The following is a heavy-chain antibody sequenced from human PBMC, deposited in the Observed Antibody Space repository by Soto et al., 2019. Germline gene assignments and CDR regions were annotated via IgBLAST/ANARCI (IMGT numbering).Heavy chain of an antibody. D-gene: IGHD6-13*01. CDR2: ISAYNGNT. J-gene: IGHJ6*02. CDR3: ARDSRFSSSWYGGDDYYYGMDV. Sequence: ASVKVSCKASGYTFTSYGISWVRQAPGQGLEWMGWISAYNGNTNYAQKLQGRVTMTTDTSTSTAYMELRSLRSDDTAVYYCARDSRFSSSWYGGDDYYYGMDVWGQGTTVTVSS. CDR1: GYTFTSYG. V-gene: IGHV1-18*04.